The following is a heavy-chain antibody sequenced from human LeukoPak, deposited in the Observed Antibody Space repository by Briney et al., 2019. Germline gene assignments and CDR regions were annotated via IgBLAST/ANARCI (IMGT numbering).Heavy chain of an antibody. CDR1: GYTFTAYY. V-gene: IGHV1-2*02. CDR2: INPNSGGT. J-gene: IGHJ6*02. D-gene: IGHD6-13*01. Sequence: ASVKVSCKASGYTFTAYYMHWVRQAPGQGLEWMGWINPNSGGTNYAQKFQGRVTMTRDTSISTAYMELGRLRSDDTAVYYCARDSSSWGNYGMDVWGQGTTVTVSS. CDR3: ARDSSSWGNYGMDV.